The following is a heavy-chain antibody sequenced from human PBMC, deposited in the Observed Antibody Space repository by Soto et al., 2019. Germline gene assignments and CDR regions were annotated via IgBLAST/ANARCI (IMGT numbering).Heavy chain of an antibody. V-gene: IGHV1-18*01. Sequence: QVHLAQSRAEVKKPGASVKVSCKASGYTFTSYGITWVRQAPGQGLEWMGWISAHNGNTDYAQKLQGRVIVTRDTSTSTAYMELRSLRSDDTAVYYCARGRYGDYWGQGALVTVSS. CDR1: GYTFTSYG. D-gene: IGHD1-1*01. J-gene: IGHJ4*02. CDR2: ISAHNGNT. CDR3: ARGRYGDY.